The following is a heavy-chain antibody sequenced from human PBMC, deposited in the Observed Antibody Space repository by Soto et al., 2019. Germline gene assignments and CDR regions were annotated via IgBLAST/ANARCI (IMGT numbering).Heavy chain of an antibody. V-gene: IGHV4-38-2*02. CDR2: IYHSGST. J-gene: IGHJ5*02. CDR3: ASFCSSTSCYNWFDP. Sequence: SETLSLTCTVSGYSISSGYYWGWIRQPPGKGLEWIGSIYHSGSTYYNPSLKSRVTISVDTSKNKFSLKLSSVTAADTAVYYCASFCSSTSCYNWFDPWGQGTLVTVSS. CDR1: GYSISSGYY. D-gene: IGHD2-2*01.